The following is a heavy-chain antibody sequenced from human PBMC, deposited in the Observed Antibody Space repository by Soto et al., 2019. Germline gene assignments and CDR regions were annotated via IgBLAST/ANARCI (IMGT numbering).Heavy chain of an antibody. CDR2: IKQDGSEK. J-gene: IGHJ5*02. Sequence: EVQLVESGGGLVQPGGSLRLSCAASGFTFSSYWMSWVRQAPGKGLEWVANIKQDGSEKYYVDSVKGRFTISRDNAKNSLYLQMNSLRAEDTAVYYCARDRDYDILTGYSNYNWFDPWGQGTLVTVSS. CDR1: GFTFSSYW. V-gene: IGHV3-7*01. D-gene: IGHD3-9*01. CDR3: ARDRDYDILTGYSNYNWFDP.